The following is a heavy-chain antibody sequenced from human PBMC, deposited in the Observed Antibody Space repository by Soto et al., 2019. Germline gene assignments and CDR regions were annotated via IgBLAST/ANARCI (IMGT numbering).Heavy chain of an antibody. CDR1: EFSTSPYW. Sequence: GGSLRLSCVASEFSTSPYWMSWVRQAPGKGLEWVANIKEDGSAARYVDSARDRFLISRDNTKNSLYLQMTNLRAEDTAIYYCVSDGDVCSGSDCFGHFKHWGRGTRVTVSS. D-gene: IGHD5-12*01. CDR2: IKEDGSAA. J-gene: IGHJ1*01. CDR3: VSDGDVCSGSDCFGHFKH. V-gene: IGHV3-7*03.